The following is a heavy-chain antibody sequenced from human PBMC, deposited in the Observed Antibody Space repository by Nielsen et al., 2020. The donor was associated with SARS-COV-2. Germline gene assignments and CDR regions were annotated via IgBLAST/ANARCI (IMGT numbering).Heavy chain of an antibody. CDR3: AREGQQQLGNYFDY. D-gene: IGHD6-13*01. CDR2: ISSSSSYT. V-gene: IGHV3-11*05. J-gene: IGHJ4*02. CDR1: GFTFSDYY. Sequence: GGSLRLSCAASGFTFSDYYMSWIRQAPGKGLEWVSYISSSSSYTNYADSVKGRFTISRDNAKNSLYLQMNSLRAEDTAVYYCAREGQQQLGNYFDYWGQGTLVTVSS.